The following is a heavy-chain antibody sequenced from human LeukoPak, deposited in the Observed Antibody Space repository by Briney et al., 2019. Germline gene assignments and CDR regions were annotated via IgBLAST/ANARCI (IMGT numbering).Heavy chain of an antibody. CDR1: GGSISSSSYY. CDR2: IYYSGNT. CDR3: ARHMEMRGSGSISGWKNWFDP. V-gene: IGHV4-39*01. Sequence: PSETLSLTCGLSGGSISSSSYYWAWIRQPPGKGLEWIGSIYYSGNTYYSPSLKSRVTIFVDTSKNEFSLNLSSVTAADTALYYCARHMEMRGSGSISGWKNWFDPWGQGTLVTLSS. D-gene: IGHD3-10*01. J-gene: IGHJ5*02.